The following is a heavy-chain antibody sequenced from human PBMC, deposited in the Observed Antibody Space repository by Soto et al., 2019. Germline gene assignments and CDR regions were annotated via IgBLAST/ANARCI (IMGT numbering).Heavy chain of an antibody. V-gene: IGHV4-34*01. Sequence: SETLSLTCAVYGGSFSDYYWSWIRQPPGKGLEWIGEINHSGSTNYNPSLKSRVTISVDTSKNQFSLKLSSVTAADTAVYYCARDGYSSGPSYFDYWGQGTLVTVSS. CDR2: INHSGST. J-gene: IGHJ4*02. CDR1: GGSFSDYY. D-gene: IGHD6-19*01. CDR3: ARDGYSSGPSYFDY.